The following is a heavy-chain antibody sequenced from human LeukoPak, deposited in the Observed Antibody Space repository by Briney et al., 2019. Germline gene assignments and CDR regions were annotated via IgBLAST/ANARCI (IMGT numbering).Heavy chain of an antibody. D-gene: IGHD1/OR15-1a*01. CDR1: GGTFSSYA. CDR3: ARDRRITGTSWFDP. CDR2: IIPIFGTA. J-gene: IGHJ5*02. Sequence: GASVTVSYKASGGTFSSYAISWVRQAPGQGGEWMGGIIPIFGTANYAQKFQGRVTITTDESTSTAYMELSSLRSEDTAVYYCARDRRITGTSWFDPWGQGTLVTVSS. V-gene: IGHV1-69*05.